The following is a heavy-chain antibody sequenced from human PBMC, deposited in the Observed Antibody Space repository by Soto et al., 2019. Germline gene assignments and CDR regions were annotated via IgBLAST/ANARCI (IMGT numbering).Heavy chain of an antibody. CDR1: GFMFSTYA. D-gene: IGHD2-21*01. V-gene: IGHV3-23*01. CDR3: AKDLFPTSGQRFFFES. J-gene: IGHJ4*02. CDR2: ILHDETP. Sequence: GGSLRLSCAASGFMFSTYAMTWVRQAPGRGLEWVSTILHDETPFYTDSVKGRFTISRDNVRGTLYLQMNGLRVEDAALYSCAKDLFPTSGQRFFFESWGQGTLVTVS.